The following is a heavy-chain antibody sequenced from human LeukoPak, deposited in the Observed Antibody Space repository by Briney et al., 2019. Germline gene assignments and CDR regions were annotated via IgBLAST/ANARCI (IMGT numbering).Heavy chain of an antibody. CDR2: ISPTGGST. CDR3: AKDYDILTGLDY. D-gene: IGHD3-9*01. J-gene: IGHJ4*02. CDR1: GFVFSSNA. Sequence: GGSPRLSCAASGFVFSSNAMSWVRQAPGKGLEWVSTISPTGGSTYYADSVKGRFIISRDNSKNTLNLQMNSLRAEDTAVYYCAKDYDILTGLDYWGQGTLVTVSS. V-gene: IGHV3-23*01.